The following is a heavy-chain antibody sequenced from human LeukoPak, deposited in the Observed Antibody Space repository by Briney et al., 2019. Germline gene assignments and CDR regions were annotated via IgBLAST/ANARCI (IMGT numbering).Heavy chain of an antibody. D-gene: IGHD4-17*01. Sequence: PSETLSLTCAVYGGSFSGYYWSWIRQPPGKGLEWIGEISHSGSTNYNPSLKSRVTISVDTSKNQFSLKLSSVTAADTAVYYCARATVHNWFDPWGQGTLVTVSS. CDR2: ISHSGST. V-gene: IGHV4-34*01. CDR1: GGSFSGYY. J-gene: IGHJ5*02. CDR3: ARATVHNWFDP.